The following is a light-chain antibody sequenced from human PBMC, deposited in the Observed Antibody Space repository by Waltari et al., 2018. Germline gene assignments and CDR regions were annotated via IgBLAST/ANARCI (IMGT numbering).Light chain of an antibody. CDR3: MQALQTQWT. V-gene: IGKV2-28*01. CDR2: LGS. J-gene: IGKJ3*01. Sequence: DIVMTQSPLSLPVTPGEPASISCRSSQSLLHSNGNNYLEWYLQKPGQSPQLLIYLGSNRASGVPDRFSGRGSGTDFTLKISRVEAEDVGVYYCMQALQTQWTFGPGTKVDIK. CDR1: QSLLHSNGNNY.